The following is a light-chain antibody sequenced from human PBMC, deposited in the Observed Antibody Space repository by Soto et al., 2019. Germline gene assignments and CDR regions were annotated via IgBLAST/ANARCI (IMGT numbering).Light chain of an antibody. V-gene: IGKV3-11*01. CDR2: DTS. Sequence: VLTQSPATLSLSPGERATLSCMASRNVGRFLAWYQQKPGQTPRLLIYDTSNRATGIPARFSGSGSWTDFTLTISSLEPEDFAVYYCQQRSNWPPRFSFGPGTKVDFK. CDR3: QQRSNWPPRFS. CDR1: RNVGRF. J-gene: IGKJ3*01.